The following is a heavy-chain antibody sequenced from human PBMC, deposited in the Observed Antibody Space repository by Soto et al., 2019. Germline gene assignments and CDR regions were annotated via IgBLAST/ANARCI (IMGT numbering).Heavy chain of an antibody. CDR2: IKSKTHGGTT. V-gene: IGHV3-15*07. J-gene: IGHJ3*02. CDR1: DFAFTNAW. CDR3: AKDLIANNGVWEAFDM. D-gene: IGHD2-8*01. Sequence: GGSLRLSCAASDFAFTNAWINWVRQAPGKGVEWVGRIKSKTHGGTTDFAAPVKGRFAISRDDSKNMVYLQMNNLRDEDTAVYYCAKDLIANNGVWEAFDMWGRGTKVTVSS.